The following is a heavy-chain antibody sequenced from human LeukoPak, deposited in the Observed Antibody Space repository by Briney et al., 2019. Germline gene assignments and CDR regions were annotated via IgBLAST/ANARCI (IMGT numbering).Heavy chain of an antibody. CDR2: ISGSSSYI. Sequence: GGSLRLSCAASGFTFSSYAMSWVRQAPGKGLEWVSSISGSSSYIYYADSVKGRFTISRDNAKNSLYLQMNSLRAEDTAVYYCARGQYSTRYWGQGTLVTVSS. CDR1: GFTFSSYA. V-gene: IGHV3-21*01. D-gene: IGHD4-11*01. J-gene: IGHJ4*02. CDR3: ARGQYSTRY.